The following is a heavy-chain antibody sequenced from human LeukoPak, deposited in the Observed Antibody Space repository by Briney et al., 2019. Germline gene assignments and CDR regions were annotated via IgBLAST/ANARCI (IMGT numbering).Heavy chain of an antibody. D-gene: IGHD6-19*01. CDR3: ARAVSGRFDY. J-gene: IGHJ4*02. Sequence: SETLSLTCTVSGGSINSYYWSWIRQPPGKGLEWIGNIYYSGSTNYNPSLKSRVTISVDTSKNQFSLKLSSVTAADTAIYYCARAVSGRFDYWGQGTLVTVSS. V-gene: IGHV4-59*08. CDR1: GGSINSYY. CDR2: IYYSGST.